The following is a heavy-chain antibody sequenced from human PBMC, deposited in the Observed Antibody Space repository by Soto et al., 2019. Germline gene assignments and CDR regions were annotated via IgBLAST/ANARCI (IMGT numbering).Heavy chain of an antibody. CDR1: GYTFTGYY. Sequence: GASVKVSCKASGYTFTGYYMHWVRQAPGQGLEWMGWINPNSGGTNYAQKFQGWVTMTRDTSISTAYMELSSLRPEDTAVYYCAADVGGYIYGLARHWGQGTLVTVSS. V-gene: IGHV1-2*04. D-gene: IGHD4-17*01. CDR3: AADVGGYIYGLARH. J-gene: IGHJ4*02. CDR2: INPNSGGT.